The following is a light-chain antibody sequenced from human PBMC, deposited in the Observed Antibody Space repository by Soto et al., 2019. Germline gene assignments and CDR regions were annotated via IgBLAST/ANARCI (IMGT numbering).Light chain of an antibody. CDR2: GAS. J-gene: IGKJ5*01. Sequence: DVQMTQSPSSLSASVGDRVTITCRASQPISNYLNWYQQKAGEAPKVLIFGASSLQSGVPSKFSGSGYGTDFTLTINNLHPDDFATYYCQQTHAVPLTFGQGTRLEIK. CDR1: QPISNY. V-gene: IGKV1-39*01. CDR3: QQTHAVPLT.